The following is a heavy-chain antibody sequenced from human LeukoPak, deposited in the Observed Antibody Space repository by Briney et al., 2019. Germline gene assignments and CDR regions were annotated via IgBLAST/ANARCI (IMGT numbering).Heavy chain of an antibody. J-gene: IGHJ4*02. CDR3: ARCGSYRGEYYFDY. CDR2: IIPIFGTA. CDR1: GGTFSSYA. V-gene: IGHV1-69*05. D-gene: IGHD1-26*01. Sequence: VASVKVSCKASGGTFSSYAISWVRQAPGQGLEWMGGIIPIFGTANYAQKFQGRVTITTDESTSTAYMELSSLRSEDTAVYYCARCGSYRGEYYFDYWGQGTLVTVSS.